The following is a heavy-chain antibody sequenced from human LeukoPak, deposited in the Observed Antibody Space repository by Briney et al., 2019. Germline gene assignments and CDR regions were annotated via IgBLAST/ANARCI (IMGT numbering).Heavy chain of an antibody. CDR3: AKDGQSFNSMYDYFDS. D-gene: IGHD2-8*01. CDR1: GFTFRNFA. Sequence: PGGSLRLSCSASGFTFRNFAISWVRQAPGKGLEWVSSIGGGDTHYADSVKGRFTISRDDSRSTVDLQMSSLRAEDTAVYYCAKDGQSFNSMYDYFDSWGQGTLATVSS. J-gene: IGHJ4*02. CDR2: IGGGDT. V-gene: IGHV3-23*01.